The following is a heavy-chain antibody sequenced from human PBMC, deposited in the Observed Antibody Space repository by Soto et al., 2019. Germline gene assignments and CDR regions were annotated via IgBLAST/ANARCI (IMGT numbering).Heavy chain of an antibody. CDR3: ARGSVVMSEIRACDY. V-gene: IGHV4-59*11. CDR1: GGSISGHY. J-gene: IGHJ4*02. D-gene: IGHD2-21*01. Sequence: SETLSLTCTVAGGSISGHYWSWIRQAPGKGLEWLGYVYHTGFTSYNPPLKSRVIAAVDTSKNQISLRLISVTPADTAVYYCARGSVVMSEIRACDYWGQGVLVTVSS. CDR2: VYHTGFT.